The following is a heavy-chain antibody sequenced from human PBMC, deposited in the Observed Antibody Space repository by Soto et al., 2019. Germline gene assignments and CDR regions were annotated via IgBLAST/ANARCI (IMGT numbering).Heavy chain of an antibody. D-gene: IGHD6-19*01. CDR3: ARVVAVAGPDAFDI. J-gene: IGHJ3*02. V-gene: IGHV1-18*04. Sequence: ASVLPSCKESVYTITSNGSRWVIHSPGQGLEWMGWISAYNGNTNYAQKLQGRVTMTTDTSTSTAYMELRSLRSDDTAVYYCARVVAVAGPDAFDIWGQGTMVTVSS. CDR2: ISAYNGNT. CDR1: VYTITSNG.